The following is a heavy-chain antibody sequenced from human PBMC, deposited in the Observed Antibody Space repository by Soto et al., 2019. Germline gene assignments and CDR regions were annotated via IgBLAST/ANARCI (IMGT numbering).Heavy chain of an antibody. V-gene: IGHV4-30-4*01. CDR3: ARGLGSYYGWFDP. Sequence: SETLSLTCTVSGGSISSGDYYWSWIRQPPGKGLEWIGYIYYSGSTCYNPSLKSRVTISVDTSKNQFSLKLSSVTAADTAVYYCARGLGSYYGWFDPWGQGTLVTVSS. CDR2: IYYSGST. J-gene: IGHJ5*02. D-gene: IGHD1-26*01. CDR1: GGSISSGDYY.